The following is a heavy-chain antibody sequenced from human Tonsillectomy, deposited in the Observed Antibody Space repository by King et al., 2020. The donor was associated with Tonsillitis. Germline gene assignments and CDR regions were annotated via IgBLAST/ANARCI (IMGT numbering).Heavy chain of an antibody. CDR1: GGSIFSSSYY. CDR3: ARGYDSLLDC. CDR2: IYYSGST. Sequence: QLQESGPGLVKPSETLSLTCTVSGGSIFSSSYYWGWGWIRQPPGKGLEWIGSIYYSGSTYYNPSLKSRLTISVDTSKNQFSLKLSSVTAADTAVYYCARGYDSLLDCWGQGTLVTVSS. J-gene: IGHJ4*02. D-gene: IGHD3-3*01. V-gene: IGHV4-39*01.